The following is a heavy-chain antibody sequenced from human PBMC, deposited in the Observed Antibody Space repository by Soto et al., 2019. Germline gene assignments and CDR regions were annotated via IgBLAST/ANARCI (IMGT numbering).Heavy chain of an antibody. Sequence: QLQLQESGPGLVKPSETLSLTCTVSGGSISSSSYYWGWIRQPPGKWLEWIGSIYYSGSTYYNPSLRSRVTISVDTSKNHVSLKLSSVTAADTAVYYCARHTPAISISDHWGQGTLVTVSS. CDR2: IYYSGST. V-gene: IGHV4-39*01. J-gene: IGHJ4*02. D-gene: IGHD2-15*01. CDR1: GGSISSSSYY. CDR3: ARHTPAISISDH.